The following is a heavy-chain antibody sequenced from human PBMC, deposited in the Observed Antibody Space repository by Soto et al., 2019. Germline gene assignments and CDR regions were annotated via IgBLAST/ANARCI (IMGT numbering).Heavy chain of an antibody. CDR3: ARAPVAAAGNGIDY. CDR1: GGSFSGYY. CDR2: INHSGST. Sequence: SETLSLTCAVYGGSFSGYYWSWIRQPPGKGLEWIGEINHSGSTNYNPSLKSRVTISVDTSKNQFSLKLSSVTAADTAVYYCARAPVAAAGNGIDYWGQGTLVTVSS. V-gene: IGHV4-34*01. J-gene: IGHJ4*02. D-gene: IGHD6-13*01.